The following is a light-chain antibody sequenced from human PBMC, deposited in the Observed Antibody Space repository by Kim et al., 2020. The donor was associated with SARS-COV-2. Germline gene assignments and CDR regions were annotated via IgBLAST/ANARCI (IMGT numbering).Light chain of an antibody. CDR2: SND. J-gene: IGLJ3*02. Sequence: GQSVTISCSGSSSNIGRNSVNWYQQLPGTAPKLLIYSNDQRPSGVPARFLGSKSGTSASLAISGLQSEDEADYYCATWDDSLSGRVFGGGTQVTVL. CDR3: ATWDDSLSGRV. V-gene: IGLV1-44*01. CDR1: SSNIGRNS.